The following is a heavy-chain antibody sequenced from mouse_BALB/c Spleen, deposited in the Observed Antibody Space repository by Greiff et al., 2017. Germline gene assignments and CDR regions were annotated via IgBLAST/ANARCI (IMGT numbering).Heavy chain of an antibody. Sequence: VQLKESGPELEKPGASVKISCKASGYSFTGYNMNWVKQSNGKSLEWIGNIDPYYGGTSYNQKFKGKATLTVDKSSSTAYMQLKSLTSEDSAVYYCARSTQYYDGSSYLYAMDYWGQGTSVTVSS. CDR2: IDPYYGGT. V-gene: IGHV1-39*01. D-gene: IGHD1-1*01. CDR1: GYSFTGYN. CDR3: ARSTQYYDGSSYLYAMDY. J-gene: IGHJ4*01.